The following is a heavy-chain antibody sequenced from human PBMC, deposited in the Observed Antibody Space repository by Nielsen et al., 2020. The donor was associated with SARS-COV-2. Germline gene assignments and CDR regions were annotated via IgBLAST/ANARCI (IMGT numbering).Heavy chain of an antibody. CDR1: GGSISSSSNY. J-gene: IGHJ4*02. CDR2: IYYTGSA. CDR3: ARDLAAAGPYDY. Sequence: ESLKISCTVSGGSISSSSNYWGWIRQPPGKGLEWIGSIYYTGSAYFNPSLKSRVTISVDTSKNQFSLKLRSVTAADTAVYYCARDLAAAGPYDYWGQGTLVTVSS. V-gene: IGHV4-39*07. D-gene: IGHD6-13*01.